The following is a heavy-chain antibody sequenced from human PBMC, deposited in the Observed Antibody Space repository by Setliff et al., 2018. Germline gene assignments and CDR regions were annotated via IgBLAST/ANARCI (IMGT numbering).Heavy chain of an antibody. J-gene: IGHJ4*02. CDR2: INHSGST. Sequence: ASETLSLTCTVYGVSFSDYYWGWVRQSPGKGLDWIGEINHSGSTNYIPSLKSRLTISVDTSKNQFSLKLSSVTAADTAMYYCRFWSGYYKNDYWGQGTLVTVSS. V-gene: IGHV4-34*01. CDR3: RFWSGYYKNDY. D-gene: IGHD3-3*01. CDR1: GVSFSDYY.